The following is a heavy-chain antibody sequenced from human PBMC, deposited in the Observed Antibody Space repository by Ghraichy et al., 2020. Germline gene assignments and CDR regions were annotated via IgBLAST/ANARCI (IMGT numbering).Heavy chain of an antibody. V-gene: IGHV3-21*01. CDR3: ARVRVANYDSSGYYDY. J-gene: IGHJ4*02. CDR2: ISSSSSYI. Sequence: GGSLRLSCAASGFTFSSYSMNWVRQAPGKGLEWVSSISSSSSYIYYADSVKGRFTISRDNAKNSLYLQMNSLRAEDTAVYYCARVRVANYDSSGYYDYWGQGTLVTVSS. D-gene: IGHD3-22*01. CDR1: GFTFSSYS.